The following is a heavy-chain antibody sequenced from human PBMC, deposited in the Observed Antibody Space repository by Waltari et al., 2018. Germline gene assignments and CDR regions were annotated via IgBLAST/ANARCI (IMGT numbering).Heavy chain of an antibody. J-gene: IGHJ4*02. V-gene: IGHV1-69*12. CDR1: GGNFSSYA. Sequence: QVQRVKSGAEVKKPGSSVKVSCQASGGNFSSYAVSWVRQAPGQGLEWMGGIIPIFGTANYAQKFQGRVTITADESTSTAYMELSSLRSEDTAVYYCASSSTTVVSWGQGTLVTVSS. D-gene: IGHD4-17*01. CDR2: IIPIFGTA. CDR3: ASSSTTVVS.